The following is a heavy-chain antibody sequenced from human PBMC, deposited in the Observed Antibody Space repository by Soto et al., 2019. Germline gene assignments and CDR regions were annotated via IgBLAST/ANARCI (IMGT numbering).Heavy chain of an antibody. CDR1: GFTFSSYA. V-gene: IGHV3-23*01. J-gene: IGHJ4*02. Sequence: PGGSLRLSCAASGFTFSSYAMSWVRQAPGKGLEWVSAISGSGGSTYYADSVKGRFTISRDNSKNTLYLQMNSLRAEDTAVYYYAKDIGIYSNYEVGYFDYWGQGTLVTVSS. D-gene: IGHD4-4*01. CDR3: AKDIGIYSNYEVGYFDY. CDR2: ISGSGGST.